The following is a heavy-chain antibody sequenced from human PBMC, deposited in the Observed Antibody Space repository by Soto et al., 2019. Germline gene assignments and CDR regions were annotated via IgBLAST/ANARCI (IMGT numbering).Heavy chain of an antibody. V-gene: IGHV3-7*01. Sequence: PGGSLRLSCAASGFTFTSYWMSWVRQAPGKGLEWVANIKEDGSEKYYVDSVKGRFTISRDNAKSSLFLQMSSLRAEDTALYYCARDFYGPYFDYWGQGTLVTVSS. J-gene: IGHJ4*02. CDR1: GFTFTSYW. CDR2: IKEDGSEK. D-gene: IGHD3-10*01. CDR3: ARDFYGPYFDY.